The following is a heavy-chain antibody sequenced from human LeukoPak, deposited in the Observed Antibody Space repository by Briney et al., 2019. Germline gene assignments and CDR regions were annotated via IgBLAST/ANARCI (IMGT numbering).Heavy chain of an antibody. Sequence: ASVKVSCKASGYTFNDYYMHWVRQAPGQGLEWMGWINPNSGGTNYAQKFQGRVTMTRDTSISTAYMELSRLRSDDTAVYYCARDIESIAAAAPGYWGQGILVTVSS. D-gene: IGHD6-13*01. V-gene: IGHV1-2*02. CDR3: ARDIESIAAAAPGY. CDR2: INPNSGGT. J-gene: IGHJ4*02. CDR1: GYTFNDYY.